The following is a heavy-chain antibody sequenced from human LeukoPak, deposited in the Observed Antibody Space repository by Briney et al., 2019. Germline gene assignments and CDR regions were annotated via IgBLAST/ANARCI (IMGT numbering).Heavy chain of an antibody. D-gene: IGHD3-10*01. Sequence: GRSLRLSCAASGFTLSSYWMSWVRQAPGKGLEWVANIKQDGSEQYYVDSMRGRFTISRDNAKNSLYLQMNSLRAEDTAVYYCARETFYYGSGSYLTFDYWGQGTLVTVSS. V-gene: IGHV3-7*03. CDR1: GFTLSSYW. J-gene: IGHJ4*02. CDR2: IKQDGSEQ. CDR3: ARETFYYGSGSYLTFDY.